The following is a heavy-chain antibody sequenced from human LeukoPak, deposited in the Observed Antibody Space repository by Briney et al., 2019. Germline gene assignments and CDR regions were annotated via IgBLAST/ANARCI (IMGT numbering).Heavy chain of an antibody. D-gene: IGHD2-15*01. Sequence: ASVKVPCKASGGTFSSHAISWVPQAPGQGLEWMGELLPIFGTANYAQKFQGRVTNTTDESTSTAYMELSSLGSEDTGVYYCASGGPGGCSGGSCYGFVSENAYYMDVWGKGTTVTVSS. CDR1: GGTFSSHA. CDR2: LLPIFGTA. V-gene: IGHV1-69*05. CDR3: ASGGPGGCSGGSCYGFVSENAYYMDV. J-gene: IGHJ6*03.